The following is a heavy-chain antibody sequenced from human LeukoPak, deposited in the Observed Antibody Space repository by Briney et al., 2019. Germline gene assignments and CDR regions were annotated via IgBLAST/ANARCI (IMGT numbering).Heavy chain of an antibody. V-gene: IGHV4-38-2*02. CDR1: GYSISSGYY. CDR3: ARDRGHDYGDRPVDY. Sequence: SETLSLTCTVSGYSISSGYYWGWIRPPPGKGLEWIGSIYHSGSTYYNPSLKSRDTISADTSKNQFSLKLSSVTAADTAVYYCARDRGHDYGDRPVDYWGQGTLVTVSS. D-gene: IGHD4-17*01. J-gene: IGHJ4*02. CDR2: IYHSGST.